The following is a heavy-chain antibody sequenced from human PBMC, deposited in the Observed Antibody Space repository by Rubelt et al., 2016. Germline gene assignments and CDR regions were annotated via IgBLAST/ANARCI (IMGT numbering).Heavy chain of an antibody. D-gene: IGHD3-10*01. CDR2: ISAYNDNT. CDR3: ARCYGSGSYGNWFDP. CDR1: GYTFTSYG. V-gene: IGHV1-18*01. Sequence: QVQLVQSGAEVKKPGASVKVSCKASGYTFTSYGISWVRQAPGQGLEWMGWISAYNDNTNYAQKIQGRVTMTTDTSTSTAYMELRSLRSDDTAVYYCARCYGSGSYGNWFDPWGQGTLVTVSS. J-gene: IGHJ5*02.